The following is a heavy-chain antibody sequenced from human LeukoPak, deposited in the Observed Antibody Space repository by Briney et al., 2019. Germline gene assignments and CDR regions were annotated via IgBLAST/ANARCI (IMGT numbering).Heavy chain of an antibody. V-gene: IGHV3-64*01. D-gene: IGHD4-11*01. CDR3: ARVGSSGTVKYFDY. Sequence: GGSLRLSCAASGFTFSSYAMRWVRQAPGKGLEYVSAISSHGGRTYYANSVKGRFTISRDNSKNTLYLQMGGLRAEDMAVYYCARVGSSGTVKYFDYWGQGTLVTVSS. CDR1: GFTFSSYA. J-gene: IGHJ4*02. CDR2: ISSHGGRT.